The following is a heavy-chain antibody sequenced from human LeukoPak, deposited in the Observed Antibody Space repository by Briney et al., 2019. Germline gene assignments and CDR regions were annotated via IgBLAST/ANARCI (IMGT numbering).Heavy chain of an antibody. J-gene: IGHJ4*02. CDR3: AKDGLPAHS. CDR1: GFSFSSFT. V-gene: IGHV3-23*01. CDR2: ISGSGGST. D-gene: IGHD3/OR15-3a*01. Sequence: GGSLRLSCGASGFSFSSFTMNWVRQAPGKGLEWVSAISGSGGSTYYADSVKGRFTISRDNSKNTLFLQMNSLRAEDTAIYYCAKDGLPAHSWGQGTLVAVSS.